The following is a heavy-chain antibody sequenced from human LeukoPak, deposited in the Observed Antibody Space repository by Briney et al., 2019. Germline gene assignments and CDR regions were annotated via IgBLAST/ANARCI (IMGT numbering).Heavy chain of an antibody. Sequence: PSETLSLTCAVSGYSISTGYYWGWIRQPPGKGLEWIGSINHGGSPNYNPSLQSRVTMSVDTYKSHVSLPMSSVTAADTAVYYCVRRVRYSTYVWWFDPWGQGTLVTVGS. J-gene: IGHJ5*02. CDR3: VRRVRYSTYVWWFDP. D-gene: IGHD4-11*01. V-gene: IGHV4-38-2*01. CDR2: INHGGSP. CDR1: GYSISTGYY.